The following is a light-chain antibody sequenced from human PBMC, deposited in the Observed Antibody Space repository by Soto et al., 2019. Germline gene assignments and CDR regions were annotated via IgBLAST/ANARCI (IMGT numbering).Light chain of an antibody. V-gene: IGKV3-20*01. CDR1: QSVSSSF. CDR3: QLYGSSHT. J-gene: IGKJ2*01. Sequence: EIVLTQSPGTLSLSPGERATLSCRASQSVSSSFLAWYQQKPGQAPGLLIYDASSRATGIPDRFSGSGSGTDFTLTISRLEPEDLAVYYCQLYGSSHTFGQGTRLEIK. CDR2: DAS.